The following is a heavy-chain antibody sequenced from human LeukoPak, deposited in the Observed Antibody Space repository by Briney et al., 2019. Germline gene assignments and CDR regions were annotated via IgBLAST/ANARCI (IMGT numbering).Heavy chain of an antibody. V-gene: IGHV1-2*02. CDR1: GYSFIGYF. CDR3: AEFWHCGFSTCWAVNCFYY. Sequence: ASVKVSCKASGYSFIGYFIRWVRQAPGQGLEWVGWIYSNSGETHYAQKFQGRFTMTKDTSIKTAYMELSRLRSDDTAIYYCAEFWHCGFSTCWAVNCFYYWGQGTEVTVSP. D-gene: IGHD2-21*01. CDR2: IYSNSGET. J-gene: IGHJ3*01.